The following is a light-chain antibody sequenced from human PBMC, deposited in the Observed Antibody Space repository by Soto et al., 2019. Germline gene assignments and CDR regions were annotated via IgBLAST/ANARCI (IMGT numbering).Light chain of an antibody. CDR3: TSYAGSNNLV. Sequence: QSALTQPPSASGSPGQSVTISCTGTSSDVGAYNYVSWYQQHPGKAPKLMISEVNKRPSGVPDRFSGSKSGNTASLTVSGLQAEDEADYYCTSYAGSNNLVFGGGTKLTAL. V-gene: IGLV2-8*01. J-gene: IGLJ2*01. CDR1: SSDVGAYNY. CDR2: EVN.